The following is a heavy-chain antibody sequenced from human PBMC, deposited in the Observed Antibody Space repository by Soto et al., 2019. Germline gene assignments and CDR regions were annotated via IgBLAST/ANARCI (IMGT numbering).Heavy chain of an antibody. CDR2: ISGSGGTT. Sequence: GGSMRLSCVASGFTFENYAMSWVRQAPGKGLEWVSAISGSGGTTYYSDSVKGRFTISRDNSKNTVYLQMNDLRVEDAAEYFCAKDSWAIFGVPAGEYYAMDVWGQGTTVTVS. CDR3: AKDSWAIFGVPAGEYYAMDV. CDR1: GFTFENYA. J-gene: IGHJ6*02. D-gene: IGHD3-3*01. V-gene: IGHV3-23*01.